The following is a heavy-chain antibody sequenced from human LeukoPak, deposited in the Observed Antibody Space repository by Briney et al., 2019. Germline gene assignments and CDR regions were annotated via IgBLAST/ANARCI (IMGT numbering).Heavy chain of an antibody. V-gene: IGHV3-7*01. CDR2: IKQDGSEK. Sequence: GGSLRLSCAASGFTFSDYYMSWIRQAPGKGLEWVANIKQDGSEKYYVDSVKGRFTISRDNAKNSLYLQMNSLRAEDTAVYYCARDQLTGGSGSYLYYYYYGMDVWGQGTTVTVSS. CDR3: ARDQLTGGSGSYLYYYYYGMDV. J-gene: IGHJ6*02. D-gene: IGHD3-10*01. CDR1: GFTFSDYY.